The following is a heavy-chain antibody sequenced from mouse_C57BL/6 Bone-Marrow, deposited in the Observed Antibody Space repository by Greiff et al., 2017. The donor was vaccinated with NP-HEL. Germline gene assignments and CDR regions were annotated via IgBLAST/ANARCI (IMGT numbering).Heavy chain of an antibody. CDR3: ARRGYGSSYWYFDG. V-gene: IGHV1-63*01. D-gene: IGHD1-1*01. Sequence: VKLQESGAELVRPGTSVKMSCKASGYTFTNYWIGWAKQRPGHGLEWIGDIYPGGGYTNYNEKFKGKATLTADKSSSTAYMQFSSLTSEDSAIYYCARRGYGSSYWYFDGWGTGTTVTVSS. CDR2: IYPGGGYT. J-gene: IGHJ1*03. CDR1: GYTFTNYW.